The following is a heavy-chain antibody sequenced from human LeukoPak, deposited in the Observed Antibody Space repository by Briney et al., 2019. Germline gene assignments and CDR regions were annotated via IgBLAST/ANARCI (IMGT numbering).Heavy chain of an antibody. CDR1: GYTFTGYY. CDR2: INPNSGGT. J-gene: IGHJ5*02. D-gene: IGHD2-2*01. V-gene: IGHV1-2*02. CDR3: ARGDCSSTSCRDNWFDP. Sequence: ASVKLSCKASGYTFTGYYMHWVRQAPGQGLEWMGWINPNSGGTNYAQKFQGRVTMTRDTSISTAYMELSRLRSDDTAVYYCARGDCSSTSCRDNWFDPWGQGTLVTVSS.